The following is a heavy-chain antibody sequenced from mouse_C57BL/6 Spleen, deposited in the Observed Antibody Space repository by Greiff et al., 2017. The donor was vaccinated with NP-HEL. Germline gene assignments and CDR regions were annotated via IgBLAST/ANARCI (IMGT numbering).Heavy chain of an antibody. CDR3: TRDEIREYYAMDY. V-gene: IGHV5-9-1*02. Sequence: EVKLVESGEGLVKPGGSLKLSCAASGFTLSSYAMSWVRQTPEKRLEWVAYISSGGDYIYYADTVKGRFTISRDNARNTLYLQMSSLKSEDTAMYYCTRDEIREYYAMDYWGQGTSVTVSS. J-gene: IGHJ4*01. CDR2: ISSGGDYI. CDR1: GFTLSSYA.